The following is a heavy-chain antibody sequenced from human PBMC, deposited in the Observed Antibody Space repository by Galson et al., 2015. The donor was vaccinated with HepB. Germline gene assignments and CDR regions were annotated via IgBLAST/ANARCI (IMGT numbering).Heavy chain of an antibody. J-gene: IGHJ3*02. CDR3: ATSSYYDILTGYSHDAFDI. CDR2: FDPEDGET. CDR1: GYTLTELS. Sequence: SVKVSCKVSGYTLTELSMHWVRQAPGKGLEWMGGFDPEDGETIYAQKFQGRVTMTEDTSTDTAYMELSSLRSEDTAVYYCATSSYYDILTGYSHDAFDIWGQGTMVTVSS. D-gene: IGHD3-9*01. V-gene: IGHV1-24*01.